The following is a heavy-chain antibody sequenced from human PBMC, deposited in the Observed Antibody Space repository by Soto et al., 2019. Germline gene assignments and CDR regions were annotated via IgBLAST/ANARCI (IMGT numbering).Heavy chain of an antibody. J-gene: IGHJ5*02. D-gene: IGHD2-8*01. V-gene: IGHV1-18*01. CDR2: ISAYNGNT. CDR1: GYTFTSYG. Sequence: GASVKVSCKASGYTFTSYGISWVRQAPGQGLEWMGWISAYNGNTNYAQKLQGRVTMTTDTSTSTAYMELRSLRSDDTAVYYCAVCRKGRKYGLMVPPGWFDPWGQGTLVTVSS. CDR3: AVCRKGRKYGLMVPPGWFDP.